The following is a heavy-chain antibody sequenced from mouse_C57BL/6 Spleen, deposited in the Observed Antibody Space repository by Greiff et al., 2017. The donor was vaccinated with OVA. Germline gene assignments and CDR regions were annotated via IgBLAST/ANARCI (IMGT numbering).Heavy chain of an antibody. D-gene: IGHD1-1*01. CDR2: IWRGGST. CDR1: GFSLTSYG. CDR3: AKKDYGSLYAMDY. V-gene: IGHV2-5*01. Sequence: QVQLQQSGPGLVQPSQRLSITCTVSGFSLTSYGVHWVRQSPGKGLEWLGVIWRGGSTDYNAAFMSRLSITKDNSKSQVFFKMNSLQADDTAIYYCAKKDYGSLYAMDYWGQGTSVTVSS. J-gene: IGHJ4*01.